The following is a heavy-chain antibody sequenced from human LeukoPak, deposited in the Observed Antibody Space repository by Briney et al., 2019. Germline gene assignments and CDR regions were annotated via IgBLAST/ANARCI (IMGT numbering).Heavy chain of an antibody. CDR2: IKTKTDGGTT. J-gene: IGHJ4*02. CDR1: GFTFNNAW. Sequence: WGSLRLSCAASGFTFNNAWMSWVRQAPGKGLEWVGRIKTKTDGGTTDYAAPVKGRFTISRDDSKNTLYLQMNSLKTEDTAVYYCTTNDDFWTGHDYWGQGTLVTVSS. CDR3: TTNDDFWTGHDY. V-gene: IGHV3-15*01. D-gene: IGHD3/OR15-3a*01.